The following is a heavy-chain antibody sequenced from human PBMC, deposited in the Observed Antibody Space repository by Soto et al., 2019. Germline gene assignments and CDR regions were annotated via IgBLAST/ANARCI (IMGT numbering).Heavy chain of an antibody. Sequence: SGGSLRLSCAASGFAFSNYEMNWVRQAPGKGLEWVSYISLSGSTIYYADSVKGRFTISRDDAKDSLYLEMDSLRADGTAVYYCARESFSASPNFFDYWGQGTLVTVSS. CDR1: GFAFSNYE. V-gene: IGHV3-48*03. J-gene: IGHJ4*02. D-gene: IGHD1-26*01. CDR3: ARESFSASPNFFDY. CDR2: ISLSGSTI.